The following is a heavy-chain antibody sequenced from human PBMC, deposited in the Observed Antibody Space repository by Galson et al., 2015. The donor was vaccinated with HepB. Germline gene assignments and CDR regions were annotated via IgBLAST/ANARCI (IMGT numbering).Heavy chain of an antibody. CDR2: IYYSGSA. Sequence: TLSLTCTVSGGSVSSGSYYWSWIRQPPGKGLEWIGYIYYSGSANYNPSLKSRVTISVDTSKNQFSLKLSSVTAADTAVYYCARYRYYDFWSGFNWGQGTLVTVSS. D-gene: IGHD3-3*01. J-gene: IGHJ4*02. CDR3: ARYRYYDFWSGFN. CDR1: GGSVSSGSYY. V-gene: IGHV4-61*01.